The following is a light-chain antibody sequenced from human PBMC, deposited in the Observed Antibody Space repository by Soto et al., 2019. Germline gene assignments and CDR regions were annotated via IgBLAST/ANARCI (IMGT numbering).Light chain of an antibody. J-gene: IGKJ1*01. CDR3: QEYHSSLWT. CDR2: GTS. V-gene: IGKV3-20*01. Sequence: LTQTTGTLSLSPGGRATRSCRGSLSVSSSYLAWYQQKPGQAPRLLMYGTSSRATGIPDRFSGSGSGTDFTLTISRLEPEDCAVYYCQEYHSSLWTFCQRSNADVK. CDR1: LSVSSSY.